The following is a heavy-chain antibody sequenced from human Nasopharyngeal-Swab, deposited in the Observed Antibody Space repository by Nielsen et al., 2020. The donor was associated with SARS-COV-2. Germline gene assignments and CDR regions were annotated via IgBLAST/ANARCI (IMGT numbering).Heavy chain of an antibody. CDR3: ARDGGYYDSSGYYFPQDYYYYGMDV. CDR1: RYTFPSYG. CDR2: ISAYNVNT. V-gene: IGHV1-18*01. Sequence: ASVKVSCKASRYTFPSYGISWLRQAPVQGLEWMGLISAYNVNTNYPLQLQGRVTMTTDTSTSPAYMELRRLRSDDTAVYYCARDGGYYDSSGYYFPQDYYYYGMDVWGQGTTVTVSS. D-gene: IGHD3-22*01. J-gene: IGHJ6*02.